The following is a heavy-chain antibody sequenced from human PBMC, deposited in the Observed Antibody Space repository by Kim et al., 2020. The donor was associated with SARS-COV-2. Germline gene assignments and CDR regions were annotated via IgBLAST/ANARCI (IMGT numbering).Heavy chain of an antibody. CDR3: GRDYSD. CDR1: GFTFSSYW. CDR2: IKEDGSEK. Sequence: GGSLRHSCAASGFTFSSYWMSWVRQAPGKGLEWVANIKEDGSEKYYVDSVKGRFTISRDNAKNSLFLQMNSLRAEDAALYYCGRDYSDWGQGTLVTVSS. V-gene: IGHV3-7*01. J-gene: IGHJ4*02. D-gene: IGHD6-13*01.